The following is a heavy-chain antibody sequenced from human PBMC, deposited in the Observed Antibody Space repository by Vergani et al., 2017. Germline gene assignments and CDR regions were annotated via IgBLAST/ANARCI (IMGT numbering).Heavy chain of an antibody. CDR1: GFTFSSHA. CDR2: IKNTGDST. V-gene: IGHV3-23*04. D-gene: IGHD5-24*01. J-gene: IGHJ4*02. CDR3: GGGSDNYN. Sequence: EVQLVESGGGLVQPGGSLRLSCAASGFTFSSHAMSWVRQGHGQGLEWVSSIKNTGDSTHYADSVKGRFTISRDNSKNTLYLQMNSLRVEDTAVYYCGGGSDNYNWGQGTLVTVSS.